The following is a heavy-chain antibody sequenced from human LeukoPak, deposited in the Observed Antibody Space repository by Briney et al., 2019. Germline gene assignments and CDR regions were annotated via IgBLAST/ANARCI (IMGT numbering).Heavy chain of an antibody. Sequence: GGSLRLSCAASGFTFSSYSMNWVRQAPGKGLEWVSYISSSGSTIYYADSVKGRFTISRDNAKNSLYLQMNSLRAEDTAVYYCARVQEGVLRFLEWYFDYWGQGTLVTVSS. CDR2: ISSSGSTI. D-gene: IGHD3-3*01. CDR1: GFTFSSYS. J-gene: IGHJ4*02. CDR3: ARVQEGVLRFLEWYFDY. V-gene: IGHV3-48*04.